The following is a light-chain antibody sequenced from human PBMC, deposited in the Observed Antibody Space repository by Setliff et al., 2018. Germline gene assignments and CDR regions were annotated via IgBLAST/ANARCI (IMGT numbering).Light chain of an antibody. CDR3: FSYASSGSYV. V-gene: IGLV2-14*03. CDR1: SSDVGGYDY. Sequence: LTQPASVSGSPGQSITISCTGSSSDVGGYDYVSWYQHHPGRAPKFIIYDVRYRPSGVSNRFSGSKSGNTASLTISGLQAEDEADYYCFSYASSGSYVFGTGTKVTVL. CDR2: DVR. J-gene: IGLJ1*01.